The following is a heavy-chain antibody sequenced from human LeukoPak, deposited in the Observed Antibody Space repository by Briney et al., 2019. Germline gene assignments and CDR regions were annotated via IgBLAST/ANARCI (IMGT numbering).Heavy chain of an antibody. V-gene: IGHV3-23*01. CDR2: ISGSGRST. J-gene: IGHJ4*02. D-gene: IGHD3-10*01. CDR3: AKDPLVRGATYDY. Sequence: PGGSLRLSCAASGFTFSSYAMTWVRQAPGKGLEWVSAISGSGRSTYYADSVKGRFTISRDNPKNTLYLQMNSLRAEDTAVYYCAKDPLVRGATYDYWGQGTLVTVSS. CDR1: GFTFSSYA.